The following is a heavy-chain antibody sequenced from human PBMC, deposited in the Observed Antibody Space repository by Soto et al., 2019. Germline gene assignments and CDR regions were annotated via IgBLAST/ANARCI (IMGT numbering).Heavy chain of an antibody. J-gene: IGHJ4*02. V-gene: IGHV4-30-2*01. Sequence: SETLSLTCVVSGGSVTSGGHSWSWIRQAPGKGLEWVGSIYQSEYAYYNPSLRSRVAISVDRSNNQVSLRMTSVTAADTAIYYCARGDTRLGELSHDYWGQGTLVTVSA. D-gene: IGHD3-16*02. CDR2: IYQSEYA. CDR1: GGSVTSGGHS. CDR3: ARGDTRLGELSHDY.